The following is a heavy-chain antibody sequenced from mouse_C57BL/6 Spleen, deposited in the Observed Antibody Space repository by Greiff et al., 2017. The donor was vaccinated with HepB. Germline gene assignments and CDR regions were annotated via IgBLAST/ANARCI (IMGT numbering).Heavy chain of an antibody. CDR3: SRDYGSSYVGYFDV. D-gene: IGHD1-1*01. CDR1: GYTFTSYW. V-gene: IGHV1-55*01. CDR2: IYPGSGST. J-gene: IGHJ1*03. Sequence: QVQLQQPGAELVKPGASVKLSCKASGYTFTSYWITWVKQRPGQGLEWIGAIYPGSGSTNYNEKFKSKATLTVDTSSSTAYMQLSSLTSEDSAVYYCSRDYGSSYVGYFDVWGTGTTVTVSS.